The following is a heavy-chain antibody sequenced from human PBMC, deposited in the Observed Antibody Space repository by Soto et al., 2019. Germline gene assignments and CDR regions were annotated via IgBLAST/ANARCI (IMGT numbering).Heavy chain of an antibody. J-gene: IGHJ6*02. CDR3: ARRRYDFWSGLSDYYYGMDV. CDR2: IYPGDSDT. D-gene: IGHD3-3*01. V-gene: IGHV5-51*01. Sequence: RESLKISCKGSGYSFTSYWIGWVRQMPGKGLEWMGIIYPGDSDTRYSPSFQGQVTISADKSISTAYLQWSSLKASDTAMYYCARRRYDFWSGLSDYYYGMDVWGQGTTVTVSS. CDR1: GYSFTSYW.